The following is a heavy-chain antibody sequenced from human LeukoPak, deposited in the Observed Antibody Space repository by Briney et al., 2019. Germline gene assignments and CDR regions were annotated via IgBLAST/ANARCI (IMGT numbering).Heavy chain of an antibody. CDR1: GGSISSYY. Sequence: SETLSLTCTVSGGSISSYYWSWIRQPPGKGLEWIAYTYYSGSTNYNPSLKRRVTISVDTSKNQFSLKLSSVTAADTAVYYCARRYGSGSSGTFDYWGQGTLVTVSS. CDR2: TYYSGST. CDR3: ARRYGSGSSGTFDY. D-gene: IGHD3-10*01. J-gene: IGHJ4*02. V-gene: IGHV4-59*01.